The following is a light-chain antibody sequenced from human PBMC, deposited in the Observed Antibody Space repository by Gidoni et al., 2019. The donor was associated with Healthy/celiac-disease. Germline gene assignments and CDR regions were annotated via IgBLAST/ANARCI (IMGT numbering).Light chain of an antibody. Sequence: DIQMTQSPSSLSASVGARVTITCRASQSISIYLNWYQQKPGKAPKLLIYAASSLQSGVPSRFSGSVSVTDFTLTISSLQPEDFATYYCQQSYSNPPTFXXXTKLEIK. V-gene: IGKV1-39*01. CDR3: QQSYSNPPT. J-gene: IGKJ2*01. CDR1: QSISIY. CDR2: AAS.